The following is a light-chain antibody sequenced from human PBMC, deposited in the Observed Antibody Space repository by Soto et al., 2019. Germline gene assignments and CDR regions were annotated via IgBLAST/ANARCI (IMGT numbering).Light chain of an antibody. V-gene: IGKV3-20*01. CDR3: QQYGSSPPYT. CDR2: GSS. J-gene: IGKJ2*01. CDR1: QSVSGNY. Sequence: EIVLTQSPGTLSLSPGERATLSCRASQSVSGNYIAWYQQKPGQSPRLLIYGSSDRATGIPDRFSGSGSGTDFTLTITRVEPEDFAVYYCQQYGSSPPYTFGQGTKLEIK.